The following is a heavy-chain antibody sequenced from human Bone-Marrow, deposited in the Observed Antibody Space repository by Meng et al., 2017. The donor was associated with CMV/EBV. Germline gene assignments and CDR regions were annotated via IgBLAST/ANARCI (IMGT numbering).Heavy chain of an antibody. V-gene: IGHV3-23*01. CDR2: ISGSGDTT. Sequence: GGSLRLSCAVYGGSFSGYYWSWVRQAPGKGLEWVSGISGSGDTTYYADSVKGRFTISRDNSENTLYLQMNSLRAGDTAVYYCAKERYDFWSGYSYFFDYWGQGTLVTVSS. CDR3: AKERYDFWSGYSYFFDY. CDR1: GGSFSGYY. D-gene: IGHD3-3*01. J-gene: IGHJ4*02.